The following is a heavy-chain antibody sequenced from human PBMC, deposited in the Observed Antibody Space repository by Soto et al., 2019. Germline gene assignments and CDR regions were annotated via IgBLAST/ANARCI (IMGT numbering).Heavy chain of an antibody. V-gene: IGHV1-18*01. Sequence: QVQLEQSGAEVKKPGASVKVSCKASGYTFSSYGISWVRQAPGQGLEWMGWISAYNGNTKYAQKIQGRVTITTDTSTSTAYMDLRSLRSDDTAVYYCARDSPPVDYWGQGNLVTVSS. CDR2: ISAYNGNT. CDR3: ARDSPPVDY. CDR1: GYTFSSYG. J-gene: IGHJ4*02.